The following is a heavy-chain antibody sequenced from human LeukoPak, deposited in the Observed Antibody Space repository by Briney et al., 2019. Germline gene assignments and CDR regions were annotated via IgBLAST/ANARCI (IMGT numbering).Heavy chain of an antibody. J-gene: IGHJ4*02. Sequence: GGSLRLSCAASGFAVSNNYMSWVRQAPGKGLEWVLVIYSGGSTYYADSVKGRFTISRDNSKNTLYLQMNSLRAEDTAVHYCARVAYSGYDFDYWGQGTLVTVSS. CDR1: GFAVSNNY. D-gene: IGHD5-12*01. CDR3: ARVAYSGYDFDY. V-gene: IGHV3-53*01. CDR2: IYSGGST.